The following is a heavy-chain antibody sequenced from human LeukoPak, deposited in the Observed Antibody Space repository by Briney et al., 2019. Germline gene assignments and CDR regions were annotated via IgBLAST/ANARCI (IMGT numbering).Heavy chain of an antibody. CDR1: GGSISSGDYS. CDR2: IYHSGST. Sequence: SETLSLTCAVSGGSISSGDYSWSWIRQPPGKGLEWIGYIYHSGSTYYNPSLKSRVTISVDRSKNQFSLKLSSVTAADTAVYYCARRIAAAGRRNAFDIWGQGTMVTVSS. CDR3: ARRIAAAGRRNAFDI. D-gene: IGHD6-13*01. V-gene: IGHV4-30-2*01. J-gene: IGHJ3*02.